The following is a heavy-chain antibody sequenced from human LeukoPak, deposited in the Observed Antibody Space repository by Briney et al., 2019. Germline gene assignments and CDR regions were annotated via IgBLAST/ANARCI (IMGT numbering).Heavy chain of an antibody. CDR1: GFTFYNYN. D-gene: IGHD2-15*01. CDR3: TNRAAYDSGGGFGEN. J-gene: IGHJ4*02. V-gene: IGHV3-21*01. CDR2: ISSSSSFI. Sequence: GSLRLSCAVSGFTFYNYNMNWVRQAPGKGLEWVSSISSSSSFIYYADSVKGRFTISRDNAKNSLYLQMNSLRVEDTAVYYCTNRAAYDSGGGFGENWGQGTLVTVSS.